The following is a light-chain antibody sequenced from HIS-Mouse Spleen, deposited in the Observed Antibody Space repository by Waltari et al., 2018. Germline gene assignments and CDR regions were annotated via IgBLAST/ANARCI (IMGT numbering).Light chain of an antibody. V-gene: IGLV3-10*01. CDR2: EDS. Sequence: SYELTQPPSVSVSPGQTARITCSGDALPKKYAYWYQQKSGQAPGLVIYEDSKRPCGIPERFSGSSSGTMATLTISGAQVEDEADYYCYSTDSSGNHRVFGGGTKLTVL. J-gene: IGLJ2*01. CDR1: ALPKKY. CDR3: YSTDSSGNHRV.